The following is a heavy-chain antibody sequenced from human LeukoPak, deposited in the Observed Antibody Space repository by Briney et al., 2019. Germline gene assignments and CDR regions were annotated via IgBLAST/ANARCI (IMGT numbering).Heavy chain of an antibody. J-gene: IGHJ6*03. V-gene: IGHV4-34*01. CDR2: INHSGST. D-gene: IGHD2-15*01. Sequence: SETLSLTCAVYGGSFSGYYWSWIRQPPGKGLQWIGEINHSGSTNYNPSLKSRVTISVDTSKNQFSLNLSSVTAADTAVYYCARGIPRYCSGGSCYSGDYYYYYYMDVWGKGTTFTVSS. CDR3: ARGIPRYCSGGSCYSGDYYYYYYMDV. CDR1: GGSFSGYY.